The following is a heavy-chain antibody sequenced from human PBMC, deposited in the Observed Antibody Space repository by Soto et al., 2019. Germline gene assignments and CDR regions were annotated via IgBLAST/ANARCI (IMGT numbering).Heavy chain of an antibody. CDR2: ISGSGGST. V-gene: IGHV3-23*01. J-gene: IGHJ2*01. D-gene: IGHD6-6*01. CDR3: AKESLPDPYSSSSPWYCDL. CDR1: GFTFSIYA. Sequence: GGSLRLSCAASGFTFSIYAMSWVRQAPGKGLEWVSAISGSGGSTYYADSVKGRFTISRDNSKNTLYLQMNSLRAEDTAVYYCAKESLPDPYSSSSPWYCDLWGRGTLVTVSS.